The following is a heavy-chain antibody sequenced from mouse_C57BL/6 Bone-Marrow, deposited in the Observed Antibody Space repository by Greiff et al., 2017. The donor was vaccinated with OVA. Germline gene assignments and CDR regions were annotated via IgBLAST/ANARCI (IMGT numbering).Heavy chain of an antibody. CDR3: TVSTLSYFDV. J-gene: IGHJ1*03. V-gene: IGHV6-3*01. D-gene: IGHD2-1*01. Sequence: EVKLVESGGGLVQPGGSMKLSCVASGFTFSNYWMNWVRQSPEKGLEWVAQIRLKSDNYATHYAESVKGRFTISRDDSKSSVYLQMNNLRAEDTGIYYCTVSTLSYFDVWGTGTTVTVSS. CDR1: GFTFSNYW. CDR2: IRLKSDNYAT.